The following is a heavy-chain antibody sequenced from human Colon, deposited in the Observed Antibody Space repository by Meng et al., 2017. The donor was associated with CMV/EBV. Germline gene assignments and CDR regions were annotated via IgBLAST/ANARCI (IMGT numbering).Heavy chain of an antibody. J-gene: IGHJ4*02. D-gene: IGHD3-22*01. CDR3: ARARGRIVVVTQIDY. Sequence: ASVKVSCKVSGYTFTTYDINWVRQAPGQGLEWMGWMNPKSGGTRYAQKFQGRVTMSRDTSISTAYLELRSLRSDDTAVYYCARARGRIVVVTQIDYWGQGTLVTVSS. CDR2: MNPKSGGT. V-gene: IGHV1-8*01. CDR1: GYTFTTYD.